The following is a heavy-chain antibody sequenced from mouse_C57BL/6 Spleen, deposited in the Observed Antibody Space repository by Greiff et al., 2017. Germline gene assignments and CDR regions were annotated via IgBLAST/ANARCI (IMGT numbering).Heavy chain of an antibody. D-gene: IGHD1-3*01. J-gene: IGHJ2*01. V-gene: IGHV1-55*01. Sequence: QVQLQQPGAELVKPGASVKMSCKASGYTFTSYWITWVKQRPGQGLEWIGVINPGSGGTNYNEKFKGKATLTADKSSSTAYMQLSSLTSEDSAVYFCARLSAPDYGGQGTTLTVSS. CDR3: ARLSAPDY. CDR1: GYTFTSYW. CDR2: INPGSGGT.